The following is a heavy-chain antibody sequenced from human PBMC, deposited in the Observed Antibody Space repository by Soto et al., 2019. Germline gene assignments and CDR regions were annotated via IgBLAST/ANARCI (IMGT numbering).Heavy chain of an antibody. D-gene: IGHD6-19*01. CDR3: AREIAVAGGSYFDC. Sequence: EVQLVESGGSLVQPGGSLRLSCAASGFTFSNYWMNWVRQTPGKGLEWVANIGPGGREKNYVGSVKGRFTSSRDNARNSLYLQMNSLRAEDTAVYFCAREIAVAGGSYFDCWGQGLLVTVSS. J-gene: IGHJ4*02. V-gene: IGHV3-7*01. CDR2: IGPGGREK. CDR1: GFTFSNYW.